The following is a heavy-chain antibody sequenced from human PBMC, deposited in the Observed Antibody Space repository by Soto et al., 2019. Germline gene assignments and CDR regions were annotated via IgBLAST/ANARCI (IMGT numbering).Heavy chain of an antibody. CDR2: ITHTTGSI. D-gene: IGHD3-10*01. V-gene: IGHV3-21*01. CDR3: ARSRRAVLGTGEFDQ. J-gene: IGHJ4*02. CDR1: GFAFATYT. Sequence: EVQLVESGGGLVEPGGSLRISCAASGFAFATYTMNWVRQAPGKGLEWVSSITHTTGSIYYADSVMGRFTISRDNTDNSLYLHMSSLNAEDTAMDFCARSRRAVLGTGEFDQWGQGTLVTVSS.